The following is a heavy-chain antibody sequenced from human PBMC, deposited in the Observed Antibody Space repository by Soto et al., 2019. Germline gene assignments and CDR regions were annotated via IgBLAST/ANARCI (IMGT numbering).Heavy chain of an antibody. J-gene: IGHJ5*02. CDR3: ARDGVVAATPVNWFDP. D-gene: IGHD2-15*01. CDR1: GFTFSSYA. V-gene: IGHV3-30-3*01. CDR2: ISYDGSNK. Sequence: GGSLRLSCAASGFTFSSYAMHWVRQAPGKGLEWVAVISYDGSNKYYADSVKGRFTISRDNSKNTLYLQMNSLRAEDTAVYYCARDGVVAATPVNWFDPWGQGTLVTVSS.